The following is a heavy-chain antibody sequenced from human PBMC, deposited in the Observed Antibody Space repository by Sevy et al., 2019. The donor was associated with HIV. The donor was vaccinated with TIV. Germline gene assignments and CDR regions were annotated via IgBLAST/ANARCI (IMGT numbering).Heavy chain of an antibody. Sequence: GGSLRLSCAASGFTFSNYWMSWVRQAPGKGLEWVANIKQDGSEKYYVDSVKGRFTISRDNAKNSLSLQMKSLGAGDTAMYYCERDKGQGWFDPWGQGTLVTVSS. V-gene: IGHV3-7*01. CDR3: ERDKGQGWFDP. CDR2: IKQDGSEK. J-gene: IGHJ5*02. CDR1: GFTFSNYW.